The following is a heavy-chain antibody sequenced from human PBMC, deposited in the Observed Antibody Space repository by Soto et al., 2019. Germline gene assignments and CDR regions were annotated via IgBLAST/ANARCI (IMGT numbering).Heavy chain of an antibody. CDR2: LYYTGST. Sequence: SETLSLTCSVSGDSISSVAHYWAWVRQPPGKGLEWIGSLYYTGSTYYNPSLKSRAAISIDTSKNQFSLNLMSTTAADTAVYYCARHMQKYYDFWSGYPPPYYFDYWGQGTLVTVSS. J-gene: IGHJ4*02. CDR3: ARHMQKYYDFWSGYPPPYYFDY. D-gene: IGHD3-3*01. CDR1: GDSISSVAHY. V-gene: IGHV4-39*01.